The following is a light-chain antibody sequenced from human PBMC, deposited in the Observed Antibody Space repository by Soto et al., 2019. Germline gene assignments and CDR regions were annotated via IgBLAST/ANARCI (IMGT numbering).Light chain of an antibody. CDR2: DAS. CDR3: LQYNGYYRT. Sequence: DIHLTQSPSLLSASVGDRVTITCRASQTISGWLAWYQQRPGKAPNLLIFDASTLESGVPSRFSGSGSGTTFTLTISSLQSDDFATYYCLQYNGYYRTFGQGTKVDIK. V-gene: IGKV1-5*01. J-gene: IGKJ1*01. CDR1: QTISGW.